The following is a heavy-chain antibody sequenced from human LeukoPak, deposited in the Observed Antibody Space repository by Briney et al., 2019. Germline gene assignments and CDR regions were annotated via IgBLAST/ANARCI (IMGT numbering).Heavy chain of an antibody. CDR1: GYTFTSYY. J-gene: IGHJ6*03. D-gene: IGHD1-14*01. Sequence: ASVKVSCKASGYTFTSYYMRWVRQAPGQGLEWMGGIIPIFGTSNYAQKFQGRVTITTDESTSTAYMELSSLRSDDTAVYYCARLNNNNYYYYMDVWGKGTTVTVSS. V-gene: IGHV1-69*05. CDR2: IIPIFGTS. CDR3: ARLNNNNYYYYMDV.